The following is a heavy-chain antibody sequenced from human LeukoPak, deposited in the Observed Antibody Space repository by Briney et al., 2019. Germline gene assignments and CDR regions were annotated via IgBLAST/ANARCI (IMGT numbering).Heavy chain of an antibody. CDR2: IYTSGST. J-gene: IGHJ4*02. Sequence: SETLSLTCTVSGGSISSGSYYWSWIRQPAGKGLEWIGRIYTSGSTNYNPSLKSRVTISVDTSKNQFSLKLSSVTAADTAVYYCARCRSSGWRAPRYYFDYWGQGTLVTVSS. V-gene: IGHV4-61*02. D-gene: IGHD6-19*01. CDR3: ARCRSSGWRAPRYYFDY. CDR1: GGSISSGSYY.